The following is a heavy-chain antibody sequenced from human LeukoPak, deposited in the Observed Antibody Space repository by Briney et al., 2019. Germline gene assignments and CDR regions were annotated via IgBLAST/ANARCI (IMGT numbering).Heavy chain of an antibody. D-gene: IGHD3-9*01. Sequence: AGGSLRLSCVASGFTFSNCAMSWVRQAPGKGLEWVSAITGSGTNRYYADSLKGRFTTSRDNSKNTVFLQMNSLRHEDTAIYYCVIWGDYDVLTGYYVPDYWGQGTLVTVAS. V-gene: IGHV3-23*01. CDR1: GFTFSNCA. J-gene: IGHJ4*02. CDR3: VIWGDYDVLTGYYVPDY. CDR2: ITGSGTNR.